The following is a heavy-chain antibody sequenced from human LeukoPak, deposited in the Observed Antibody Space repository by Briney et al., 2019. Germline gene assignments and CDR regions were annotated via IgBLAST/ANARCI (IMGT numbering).Heavy chain of an antibody. Sequence: SETLPLTCTVSSDSISTNYWSWIRQPPGQGLEWIGYTSYSGNANYNPSLKSRVTISIDTSNNQFSLRLNSVSAADTAVYYCARTVYSSSWYKWAYFDYWGQGTLVTVSS. V-gene: IGHV4-59*01. J-gene: IGHJ4*02. D-gene: IGHD6-13*01. CDR1: SDSISTNY. CDR3: ARTVYSSSWYKWAYFDY. CDR2: TSYSGNA.